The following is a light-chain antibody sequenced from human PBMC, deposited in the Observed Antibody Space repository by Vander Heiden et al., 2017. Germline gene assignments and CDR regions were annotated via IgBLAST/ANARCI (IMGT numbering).Light chain of an antibody. V-gene: IGLV3-25*03. CDR1: ALPKQY. CDR2: KDS. J-gene: IGLJ2*01. Sequence: SSELTQPPSVSVSPGQPARITCSGDALPKQYAYWCQQKPGQAPVLVIYKDSERPSGIPERFSGSSSGTTVTLTISGVQAEDEADYYCQSADSSGTYPGNVVFGGGTKLTVL. CDR3: QSADSSGTYPGNVV.